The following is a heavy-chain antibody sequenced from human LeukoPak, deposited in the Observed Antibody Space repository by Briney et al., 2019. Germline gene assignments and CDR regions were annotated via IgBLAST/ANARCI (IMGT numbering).Heavy chain of an antibody. J-gene: IGHJ4*02. V-gene: IGHV4-38-2*02. Sequence: PSETLSLTCTVSGYSITSGYNWAWIRPPPGKVLEWIGSIYHSGSAYYNPSLKSRVTISVDTSKNQFSLKLSSVTAADTAVYYCVRYCSSTTCYTRAVDYWGQGTLVTVSS. CDR1: GYSITSGYN. D-gene: IGHD2-2*02. CDR3: VRYCSSTTCYTRAVDY. CDR2: IYHSGSA.